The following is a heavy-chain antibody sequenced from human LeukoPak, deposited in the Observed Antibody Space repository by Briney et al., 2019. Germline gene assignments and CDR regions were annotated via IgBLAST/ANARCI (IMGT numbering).Heavy chain of an antibody. J-gene: IGHJ4*02. Sequence: ASVKVSCKASGYTFTSYGISWVRQAPGQGLEWMGWINTNTGNPTYAQGFTGRFVFSLDTSVSTAYLQISSLKAEDTAVYYCARGTLWLDIDYWGQGTLVTVSS. CDR2: INTNTGNP. V-gene: IGHV7-4-1*02. CDR3: ARGTLWLDIDY. D-gene: IGHD5-18*01. CDR1: GYTFTSYG.